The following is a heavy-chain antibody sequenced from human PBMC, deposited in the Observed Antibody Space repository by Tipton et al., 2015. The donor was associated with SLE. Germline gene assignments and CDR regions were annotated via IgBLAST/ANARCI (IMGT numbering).Heavy chain of an antibody. Sequence: TLSLTCTVSGGSISSGGYYWGWFRQHPGKGLEWVGYIYYSGRTYYNPSLKSRVTISVDTSKNQFSLKLSSVTAADTAVYYCARARQQLDAFDIWGQGTMVTVSS. J-gene: IGHJ3*02. CDR1: GGSISSGGYY. V-gene: IGHV4-31*03. CDR3: ARARQQLDAFDI. D-gene: IGHD6-13*01. CDR2: IYYSGRT.